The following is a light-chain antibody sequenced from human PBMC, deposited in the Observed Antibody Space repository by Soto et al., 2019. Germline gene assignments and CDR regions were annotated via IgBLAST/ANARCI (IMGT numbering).Light chain of an antibody. CDR2: AAS. CDR1: QSISSY. V-gene: IGKV1-39*01. J-gene: IGKJ5*01. Sequence: DIQMTQSPSSLSASVGDRVTITCRASQSISSYLNWYQQKPGKAPKLLIYAASSLQSGVPSRFSGSGSGTDFTLPISRLQPEEFATYYCQQSYSTPPITFGQGTRLESK. CDR3: QQSYSTPPIT.